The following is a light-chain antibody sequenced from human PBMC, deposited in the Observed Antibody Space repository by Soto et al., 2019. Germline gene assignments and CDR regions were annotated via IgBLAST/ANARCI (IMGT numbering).Light chain of an antibody. Sequence: QSALTQPASVSGSPGQSITISCTGTNSDVGSHNFVSWYQQYPGKAPKLLIYEASKRPSGLSISGSKSGNTASLTISGLQAEDEADYYCCSLTNGATWVFGGGTQLTVL. V-gene: IGLV2-23*01. J-gene: IGLJ3*02. CDR2: EAS. CDR1: NSDVGSHNF. CDR3: CSLTNGATWV.